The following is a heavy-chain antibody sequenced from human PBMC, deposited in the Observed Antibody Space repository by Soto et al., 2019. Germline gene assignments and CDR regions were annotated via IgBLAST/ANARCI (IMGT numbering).Heavy chain of an antibody. Sequence: SETLSLTWAVYGGSFSGYYWSWIRQPPGKGLEWIGEINHSGSTNYNPSLKSRVTISVDTSKNQFSLKLSSVTAADTAVYYCARASGYSSGWPQKHFDYWGQGTLVTVSS. CDR1: GGSFSGYY. CDR2: INHSGST. D-gene: IGHD6-19*01. V-gene: IGHV4-34*01. J-gene: IGHJ4*02. CDR3: ARASGYSSGWPQKHFDY.